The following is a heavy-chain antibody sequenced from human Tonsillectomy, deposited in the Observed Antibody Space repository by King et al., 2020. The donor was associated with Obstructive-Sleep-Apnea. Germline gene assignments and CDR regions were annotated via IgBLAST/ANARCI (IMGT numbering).Heavy chain of an antibody. CDR2: IRYDGSDK. J-gene: IGHJ4*02. Sequence: VQLVESGGGVVQPGGSLRLSCAASGFTFSSYDIHWVRQTPGKGLEWVAFIRYDGSDKYYADSVQGRFTISRDNSKNTLYLQRNSLRAEDTAVYYCARNDMITFGGPMIDYWGQGTLVTVSS. D-gene: IGHD3-16*01. V-gene: IGHV3-30*02. CDR1: GFTFSSYD. CDR3: ARNDMITFGGPMIDY.